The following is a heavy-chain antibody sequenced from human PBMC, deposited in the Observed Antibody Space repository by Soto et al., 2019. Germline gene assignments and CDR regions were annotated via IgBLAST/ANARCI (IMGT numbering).Heavy chain of an antibody. CDR2: ISGSGGST. CDR3: AKVMYGGPPHY. J-gene: IGHJ4*02. Sequence: GGSLRLSCAASGFTFISYAMSWVLQAPGKGLEWVSAISGSGGSTYYADSVKGRFTISRDNSKNTLYLQMNSLRAEDTAVYYCAKVMYGGPPHYWGQGTLVTVAS. D-gene: IGHD5-12*01. CDR1: GFTFISYA. V-gene: IGHV3-23*01.